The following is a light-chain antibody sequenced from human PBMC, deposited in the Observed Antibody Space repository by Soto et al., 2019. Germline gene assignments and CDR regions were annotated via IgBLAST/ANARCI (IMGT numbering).Light chain of an antibody. V-gene: IGLV2-8*01. CDR1: SSDVGGYNY. CDR2: EVS. J-gene: IGLJ7*01. Sequence: QSVLTQPPSASGSPGQSVTISCTGTSSDVGGYNYVSWYRQHPGKAPKLMIYEVSQRPSGVPDRFSGSKSGNTASLTVSGLQAEDEADYYCSSYAGSNNLLYVFGTGTQLTVL. CDR3: SSYAGSNNLLYV.